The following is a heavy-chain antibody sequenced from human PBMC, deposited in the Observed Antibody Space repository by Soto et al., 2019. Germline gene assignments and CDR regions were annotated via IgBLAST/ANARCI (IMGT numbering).Heavy chain of an antibody. V-gene: IGHV4-34*01. Sequence: SETLSLTCAVYGGSLSGYYWSWIRQPPGKGLEWIGKINHSGSTNYNPSLTSRVTISVDTSKNQFSLKLSSVTAADTAVYYCARSRPALVPAAMRVNYYYDMDVWGQGTTVTVSS. D-gene: IGHD2-2*01. CDR2: INHSGST. J-gene: IGHJ6*02. CDR3: ARSRPALVPAAMRVNYYYDMDV. CDR1: GGSLSGYY.